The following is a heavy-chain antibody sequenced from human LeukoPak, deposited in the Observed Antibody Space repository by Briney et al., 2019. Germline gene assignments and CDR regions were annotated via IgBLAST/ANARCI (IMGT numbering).Heavy chain of an antibody. V-gene: IGHV3-30*03. CDR2: ISYDGTNK. D-gene: IGHD3-10*01. J-gene: IGHJ6*02. CDR1: GFSFSSYG. CDR3: ARAPGDGMDV. Sequence: GGSLRLSCTASGFSFSSYGIHWVRQAPGKGLEWVAVISYDGTNKYYADSVKGRFTISRDNAKNSLYLQMNSLRAEDTAVYYCARAPGDGMDVWGQGTTVTVSS.